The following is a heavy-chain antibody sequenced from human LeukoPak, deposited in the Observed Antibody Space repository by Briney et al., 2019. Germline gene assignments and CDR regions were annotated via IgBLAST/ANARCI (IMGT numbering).Heavy chain of an antibody. CDR1: GYTFTGYY. V-gene: IGHV1-2*02. CDR2: INPNSGGT. CDR3: APNRCIRYFDWLFYFDY. Sequence: ASVTVSCKASGYTFTGYYIHWERQAPGQGLEWMGWINPNSGGTDYAQKFQGRVTMTRDTSIPTAYMELRRLRSDDTAVYFCAPNRCIRYFDWLFYFDYWGQGTLVTVSS. J-gene: IGHJ4*02. D-gene: IGHD3-9*01.